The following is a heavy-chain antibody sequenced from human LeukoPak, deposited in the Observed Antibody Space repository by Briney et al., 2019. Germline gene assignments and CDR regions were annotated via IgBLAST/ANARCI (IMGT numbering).Heavy chain of an antibody. J-gene: IGHJ4*02. CDR2: IYYTAST. CDR1: GGSISSDD. Sequence: SETLSLTCSVSGGSISSDDWSWIRQPPGKGLEWIGDIYYTASTTYNPSLNSRVTISVATSKSQFSLKLSSVTAADTAVYYCAKTLSFHGHSDFWGQGTLVTVSS. V-gene: IGHV4-59*01. D-gene: IGHD2-8*01. CDR3: AKTLSFHGHSDF.